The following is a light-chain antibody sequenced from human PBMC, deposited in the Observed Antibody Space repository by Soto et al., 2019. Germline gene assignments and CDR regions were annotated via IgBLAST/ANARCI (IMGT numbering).Light chain of an antibody. J-gene: IGLJ2*01. V-gene: IGLV2-11*01. CDR2: NVG. CDR3: CSYAGSYTLI. Sequence: QSALTQPRSVSGSPGQSVTMSCTGTAGDVGDYNYVSWYQHSPGKAPKLILYNVGKRPSGVPDRFSGSKSGNTASLTISGLRTEDVADCYRCSYAGSYTLIFGGGTKLTVL. CDR1: AGDVGDYNY.